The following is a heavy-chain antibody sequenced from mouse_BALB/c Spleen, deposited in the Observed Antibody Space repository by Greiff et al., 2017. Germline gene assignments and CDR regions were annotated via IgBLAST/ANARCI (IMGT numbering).Heavy chain of an antibody. V-gene: IGHV1S56*01. J-gene: IGHJ4*01. Sequence: VQLQESGPELVKPGASVRISCKASGYTFTSYYIHWVKQRPGQGLEWIGWIYPGNVNTKYNEKFKGKATLTADKSSSTAYMQLSSLTSEDSAVYFCAKGGLRPGIDYYAMDYWGQGTSVTVSS. D-gene: IGHD2-4*01. CDR2: IYPGNVNT. CDR1: GYTFTSYY. CDR3: AKGGLRPGIDYYAMDY.